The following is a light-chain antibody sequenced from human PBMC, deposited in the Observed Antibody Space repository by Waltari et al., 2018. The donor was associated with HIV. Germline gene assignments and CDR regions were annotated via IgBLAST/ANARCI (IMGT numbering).Light chain of an antibody. CDR3: GTWDSSLSAVV. V-gene: IGLV1-51*02. CDR1: SSNLGNNY. J-gene: IGLJ2*01. Sequence: QSVLTQPPSVSAAPGQKVTISCSGSSSNLGNNYVSWYQQPPGTAPKLLIYENNKRPSGIPDRFSGSKSGTSATLGITGLQTGDEADYYCGTWDSSLSAVVFGGGTKLTVL. CDR2: ENN.